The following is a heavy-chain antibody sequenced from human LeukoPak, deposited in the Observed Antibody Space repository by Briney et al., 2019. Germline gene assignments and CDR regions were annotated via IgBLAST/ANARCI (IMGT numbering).Heavy chain of an antibody. CDR1: GFSISDNF. CDR2: IFSGGET. V-gene: IGHV3-66*04. Sequence: GGSLRLSCAVSGFSISDNFMGWVRQTPGKGLEWVSLIFSGGETYSADSVKGRFAISKDNSKNTLHLQMNSLRAEDTAVYFCARQIPLAGTFYFDNWGQGTLVTVSS. D-gene: IGHD6-19*01. J-gene: IGHJ4*02. CDR3: ARQIPLAGTFYFDN.